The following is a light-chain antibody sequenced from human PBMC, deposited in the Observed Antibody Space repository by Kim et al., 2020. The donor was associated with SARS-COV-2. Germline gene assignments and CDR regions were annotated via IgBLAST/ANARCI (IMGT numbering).Light chain of an antibody. V-gene: IGLV3-1*01. J-gene: IGLJ1*01. Sequence: SYELTQPPSVSVSPGQTASITCSGDKLWDKYACWYQQKPGQSPVLVIYPDSKRPSGIPERFSCSNSGNTATLTISGTQAMDEADYYCQSWDSSTYVFGTG. CDR3: QSWDSSTYV. CDR1: KLWDKY. CDR2: PDS.